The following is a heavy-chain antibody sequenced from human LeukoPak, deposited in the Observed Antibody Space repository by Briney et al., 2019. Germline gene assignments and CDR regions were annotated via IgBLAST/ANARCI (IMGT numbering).Heavy chain of an antibody. V-gene: IGHV1-2*02. Sequence: GASVKVSCKASGYTFTGYYMHWVRQAPGQGLEWMGWINPNSGGTNYAQKFQGRVTMTRDTSISTAYMELSRLRSDDTAVYYCARGRYGSGSYYSRALDYYMDVWGKGTTVTISS. D-gene: IGHD3-10*01. CDR2: INPNSGGT. CDR3: ARGRYGSGSYYSRALDYYMDV. CDR1: GYTFTGYY. J-gene: IGHJ6*03.